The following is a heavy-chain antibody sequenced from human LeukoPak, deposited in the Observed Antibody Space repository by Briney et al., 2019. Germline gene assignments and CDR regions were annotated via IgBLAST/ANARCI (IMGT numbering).Heavy chain of an antibody. CDR2: IKQDGSEK. CDR1: GFIFSSFW. Sequence: EPGGSLTLSCDASGFIFSSFWMTWVRQAPGKGLEWVANIKQDGSEKYYVDSVKGRFTISRDNAKNSLYLQMNSLRVEDTAVYYCARDPPKWLQLPLLWGQGTLVTVSS. D-gene: IGHD2-15*01. V-gene: IGHV3-7*01. J-gene: IGHJ4*02. CDR3: ARDPPKWLQLPLL.